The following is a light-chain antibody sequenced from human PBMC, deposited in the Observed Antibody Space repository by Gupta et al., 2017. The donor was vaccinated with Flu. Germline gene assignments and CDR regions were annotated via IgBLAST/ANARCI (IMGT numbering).Light chain of an antibody. CDR3: AAWDDSLNGHYV. Sequence: SSNIGSNTVNWYQQVPGAAPKLLIYGSNQRTSGVPDRFSGSRSGTSASLAISGLQSEDEADYYCAAWDDSLNGHYVFGTGTKVTVL. CDR2: GSN. V-gene: IGLV1-44*01. J-gene: IGLJ1*01. CDR1: SSNIGSNT.